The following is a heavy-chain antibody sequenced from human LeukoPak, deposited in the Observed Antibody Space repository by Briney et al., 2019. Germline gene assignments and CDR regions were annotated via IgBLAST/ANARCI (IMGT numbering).Heavy chain of an antibody. D-gene: IGHD4-17*01. V-gene: IGHV3-74*01. CDR3: VDHGEH. CDR1: GFTFSSQW. CDR2: ISSDGRTT. Sequence: PGGSLRLSCAASGFTFSSQWMHWVRQAPGKGLEWVSRISSDGRTTTYADSVKGRFTVSRDNSKNTLYLQMSSLRTEDTAVYYCVDHGEHWGQGIVVTVSS. J-gene: IGHJ4*02.